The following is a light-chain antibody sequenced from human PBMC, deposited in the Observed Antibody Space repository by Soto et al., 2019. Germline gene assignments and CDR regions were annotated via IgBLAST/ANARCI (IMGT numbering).Light chain of an antibody. CDR3: QQSYRIPRT. J-gene: IGKJ2*01. V-gene: IGKV3-11*01. CDR1: QSVNSY. CDR2: DTF. Sequence: EIVLTQSPATLSLSPGERATLSCTASQSVNSYLAWYQHRPGQAPRLLIYDTFNRATGVPARFSGSGSGTDFTLTVSSLQPEDSATYYCQQSYRIPRTFGQGTKLEIK.